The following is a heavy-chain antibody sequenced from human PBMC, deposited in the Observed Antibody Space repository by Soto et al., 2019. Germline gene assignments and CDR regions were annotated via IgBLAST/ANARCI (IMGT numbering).Heavy chain of an antibody. J-gene: IGHJ5*02. Sequence: SVKVSCKASGGTFSSYAISWVRQAPGQGLEWMGGIIPIFGTANYAQKFQERVTITRDMSTSTAYMELSSLRSEDTAVYYCAAEVEDYYDSSGFQFDPWGQGTLVTVSS. D-gene: IGHD3-22*01. CDR1: GGTFSSYA. CDR2: IIPIFGTA. CDR3: AAEVEDYYDSSGFQFDP. V-gene: IGHV1-69*05.